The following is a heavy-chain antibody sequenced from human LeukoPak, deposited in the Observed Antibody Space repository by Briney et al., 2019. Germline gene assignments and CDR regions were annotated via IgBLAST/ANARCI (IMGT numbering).Heavy chain of an antibody. CDR3: AREMTTVTYAFDI. CDR2: ISESGGTT. Sequence: GGPLRPPWEFLAFIFRIYAMGGVRQPPGKGLEGFSLISESGGTTYYADSVKGRFTISRDNSKNTLYLQMNSLRAEDTALYYCAREMTTVTYAFDIWGQGTMVTVSS. J-gene: IGHJ3*02. D-gene: IGHD4-17*01. V-gene: IGHV3-23*01. CDR1: AFIFRIYA.